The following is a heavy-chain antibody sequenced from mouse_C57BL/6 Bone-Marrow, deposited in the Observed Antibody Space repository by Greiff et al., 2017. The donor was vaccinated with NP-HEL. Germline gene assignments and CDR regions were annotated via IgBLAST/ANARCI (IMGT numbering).Heavy chain of an antibody. Sequence: VQLQQSGPELVKPGASVKISCKASGYSFTGYYMNWVKQSPEKSLEWIGEINPSTGGTTYNQKFKAKATLTVDKSSSTAYMQLKSLTSEDSAVYYCARDYYGSSYGAYWGQGTLVTVSA. CDR1: GYSFTGYY. CDR3: ARDYYGSSYGAY. V-gene: IGHV1-42*01. D-gene: IGHD1-1*01. J-gene: IGHJ3*01. CDR2: INPSTGGT.